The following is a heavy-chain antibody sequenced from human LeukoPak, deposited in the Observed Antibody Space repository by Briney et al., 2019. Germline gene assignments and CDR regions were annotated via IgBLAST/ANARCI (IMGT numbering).Heavy chain of an antibody. CDR3: AGGPGGSSSSDFDY. CDR2: IYYSGST. CDR1: GGSISSGDYY. Sequence: PSQTLSLTCTVSGGSISSGDYYWRWIRQPPGKGLEWIGYIYYSGSTYYNPSLKSRVTISVDTSKNQFSLKLSSVTAADTAVYYCAGGPGGSSSSDFDYWGQGTLVTVSS. D-gene: IGHD6-6*01. V-gene: IGHV4-30-4*01. J-gene: IGHJ4*02.